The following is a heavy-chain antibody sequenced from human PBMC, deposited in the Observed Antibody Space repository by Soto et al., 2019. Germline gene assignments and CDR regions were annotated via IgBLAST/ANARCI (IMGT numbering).Heavy chain of an antibody. D-gene: IGHD3-3*01. J-gene: IGHJ3*02. Sequence: GASVKVSCKASGGTFSSYAISWVRQAPGQGLEWMGGIIPIFGAANYAQKFQGRVTITADESTSTAYMELRSLRSDDTAVYYCARAAYLVTTIFGVVNDAFDIWGQGTMVTVSS. CDR1: GGTFSSYA. V-gene: IGHV1-69*13. CDR3: ARAAYLVTTIFGVVNDAFDI. CDR2: IIPIFGAA.